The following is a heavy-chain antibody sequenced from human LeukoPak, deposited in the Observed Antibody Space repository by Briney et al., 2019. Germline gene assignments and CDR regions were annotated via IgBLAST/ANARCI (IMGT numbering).Heavy chain of an antibody. CDR1: GGSFSSSSYY. CDR2: IYYSGST. Sequence: SETLSLTCTVSGGSFSSSSYYWGWIRQPPGKGLEWIGSIYYSGSTYYNPSLKSRVTISVDTSKNQFSLKLSSVTAADTAVYYCARLTIFGERDAFDIWGQGTMVTVSS. J-gene: IGHJ3*02. CDR3: ARLTIFGERDAFDI. D-gene: IGHD3-3*01. V-gene: IGHV4-39*01.